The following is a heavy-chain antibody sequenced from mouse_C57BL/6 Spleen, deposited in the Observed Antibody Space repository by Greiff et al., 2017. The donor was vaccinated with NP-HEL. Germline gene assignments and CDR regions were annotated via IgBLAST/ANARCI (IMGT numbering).Heavy chain of an antibody. CDR1: GYTFTSYW. CDR2: INPSSGYT. Sequence: QVQLQQSGAELAKPGASVKLSCKASGYTFTSYWMNWVKQRHGQGLEWIGYINPSSGYTKSNQQFKDKATLTADKSSSTAYIQLSSLTNEDSAVYYCAREEDYGSSYVYFDGGGTGTTVTVSS. CDR3: AREEDYGSSYVYFDG. V-gene: IGHV1-7*01. J-gene: IGHJ1*03. D-gene: IGHD1-1*01.